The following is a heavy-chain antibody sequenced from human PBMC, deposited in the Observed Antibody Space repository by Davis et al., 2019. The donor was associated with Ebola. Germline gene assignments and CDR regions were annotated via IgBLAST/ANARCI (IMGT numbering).Heavy chain of an antibody. CDR1: GFTFSSYW. D-gene: IGHD5-12*01. V-gene: IGHV3-74*01. J-gene: IGHJ4*02. CDR2: INSDGSST. CDR3: ATRGYSDGWPDY. Sequence: GESLKISCAASGFTFSSYWMHWVRQAPGKGLVWVSRINSDGSSTSYADSVKGRFTISRDNAKNTLYLQMNSLRAEDTAVYYCATRGYSDGWPDYWGQGALVIVSS.